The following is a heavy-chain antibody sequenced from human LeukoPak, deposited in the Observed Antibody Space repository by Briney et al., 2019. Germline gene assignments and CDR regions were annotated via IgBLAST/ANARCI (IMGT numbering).Heavy chain of an antibody. V-gene: IGHV1-2*06. Sequence: ASVKVSCKASGYTFTDYAIHWVRQARGQGLEWMGRIDPNSGGTHYPQKFQGRVTVTRDTSITTAYMELSSLTSDDTAIYFCTRDLTTLGPIGIWGQGTLVTVSA. CDR2: IDPNSGGT. D-gene: IGHD3-9*01. CDR1: GYTFTDYA. CDR3: TRDLTTLGPIGI. J-gene: IGHJ4*02.